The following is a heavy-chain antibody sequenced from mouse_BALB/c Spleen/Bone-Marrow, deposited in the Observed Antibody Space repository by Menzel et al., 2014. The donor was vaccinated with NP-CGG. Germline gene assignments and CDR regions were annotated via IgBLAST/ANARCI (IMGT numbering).Heavy chain of an antibody. CDR2: IRNKANGYTT. D-gene: IGHD2-1*01. CDR1: GFTFSDYY. Sequence: EVMLVESGGGLVQPGGSLRLSCATSGFTFSDYYMSWVRQPPGKALEWLGFIRNKANGYTTEYSASVKGRFTISRDNSQSVLYLQMHHLRAEDSAAYYWARDTNYGNYYWYFDVWGAGTPVTVSS. V-gene: IGHV7-3*02. J-gene: IGHJ1*01. CDR3: ARDTNYGNYYWYFDV.